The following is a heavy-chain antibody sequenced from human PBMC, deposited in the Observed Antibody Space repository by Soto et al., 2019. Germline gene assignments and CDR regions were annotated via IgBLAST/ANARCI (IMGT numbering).Heavy chain of an antibody. CDR2: ISGSGDST. D-gene: IGHD5-12*01. V-gene: IGHV3-23*01. CDR1: GFIFSIYA. CDR3: AKREGYGVVDY. Sequence: EVQLLESGGGLVQPGGSPRLSCAASGFIFSIYAMSWVRQAPGKGLEWVSAISGSGDSTYYADPVKGRFTISRDNSKNTLYLQMNSLRAEDTAIYYCAKREGYGVVDYWGQGTLVTVSS. J-gene: IGHJ4*02.